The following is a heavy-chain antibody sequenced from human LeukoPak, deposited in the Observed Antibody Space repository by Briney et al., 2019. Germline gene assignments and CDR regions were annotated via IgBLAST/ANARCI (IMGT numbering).Heavy chain of an antibody. CDR3: ARDAGSHYYDRSAVDAFDI. CDR1: AYTFITYA. D-gene: IGHD3-22*01. V-gene: IGHV7-4-1*02. CDR2: INTDTGNP. Sequence: ASVKVSCKASAYTFITYAINWVRQAPGQGLEWMGWINTDTGNPTYAQDFTGRFVFSLDTSVSTAYLQISSLKAEDTAVYYCARDAGSHYYDRSAVDAFDIWGQGTMVTVSS. J-gene: IGHJ3*02.